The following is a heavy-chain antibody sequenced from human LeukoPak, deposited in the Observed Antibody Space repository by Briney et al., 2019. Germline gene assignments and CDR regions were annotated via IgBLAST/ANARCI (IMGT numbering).Heavy chain of an antibody. J-gene: IGHJ5*02. CDR2: ISAYNGNT. Sequence: ASVKVSCKASGYTFTSYGISWVRQAPGQGLEWMGWISAYNGNTNYAQKLQGRVTITADESTSTAYMELSSLRSEDTAVYYCARGGYGVVVTAAWGFDPWGQGTLVTVSS. D-gene: IGHD2-21*02. V-gene: IGHV1-18*01. CDR1: GYTFTSYG. CDR3: ARGGYGVVVTAAWGFDP.